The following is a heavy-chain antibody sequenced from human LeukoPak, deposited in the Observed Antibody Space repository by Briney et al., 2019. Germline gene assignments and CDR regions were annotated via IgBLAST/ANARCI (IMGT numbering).Heavy chain of an antibody. CDR1: GFTFSSYG. J-gene: IGHJ1*01. CDR2: IRYDGSNK. Sequence: QPGGSLRLSCAASGFTFSSYGMHWVRQAPGKGLEWVAFIRYDGSNKYYADSVKGRFTISRDNSKNTLYLQMNSLRAEDTAVYYCAKAAVAATQYLFAEYFQHWGQGTLVTVSS. D-gene: IGHD2-15*01. CDR3: AKAAVAATQYLFAEYFQH. V-gene: IGHV3-30*02.